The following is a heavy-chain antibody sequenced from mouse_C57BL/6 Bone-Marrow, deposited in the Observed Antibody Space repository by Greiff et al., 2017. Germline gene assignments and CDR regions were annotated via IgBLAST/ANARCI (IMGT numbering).Heavy chain of an antibody. CDR3: ARGDSTVVATWWYFDV. V-gene: IGHV1-69*01. D-gene: IGHD1-1*01. Sequence: QVQLQQPGAELVMPGASVKLSCKASGYTFTSYWMHWVQQRPGQGLEWIGEIDPSDSYTNYNQKFKGKSTLTVEKSSSTAYLQHSSLTSEDSAVYYCARGDSTVVATWWYFDVWGTGTTVTVSS. CDR2: IDPSDSYT. CDR1: GYTFTSYW. J-gene: IGHJ1*03.